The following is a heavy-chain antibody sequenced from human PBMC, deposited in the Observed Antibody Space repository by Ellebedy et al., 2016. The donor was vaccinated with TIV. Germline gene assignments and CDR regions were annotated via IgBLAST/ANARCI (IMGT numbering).Heavy chain of an antibody. D-gene: IGHD3-22*01. CDR2: IIAIFGTT. Sequence: ASVKVSCKASGGIFRSHAISWVRQAPGQGLEWMGGIIAIFGTTNYVQKFQGRVTITADESTSTVYMEVRSLRLEDTAVYYCARGSGYHYAREGIEYWGQGTLVTVSS. CDR1: GGIFRSHA. J-gene: IGHJ4*02. CDR3: ARGSGYHYAREGIEY. V-gene: IGHV1-69*13.